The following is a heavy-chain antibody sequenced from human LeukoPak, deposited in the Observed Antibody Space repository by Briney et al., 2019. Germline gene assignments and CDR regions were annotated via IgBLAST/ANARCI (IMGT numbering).Heavy chain of an antibody. CDR3: ARDNSVRDEAWWFNP. J-gene: IGHJ5*02. V-gene: IGHV1-46*02. Sequence: ASVKVSCKASGTSFKSYGFHWVRQAPGQGPEWMGVISPSGGSTTYAQKFQGRVTLTRDMSTSTDYLELSSLRSEDTAVYYCARDNSVRDEAWWFNPWGQGTLVTVSS. CDR2: ISPSGGST. CDR1: GTSFKSYG. D-gene: IGHD5-24*01.